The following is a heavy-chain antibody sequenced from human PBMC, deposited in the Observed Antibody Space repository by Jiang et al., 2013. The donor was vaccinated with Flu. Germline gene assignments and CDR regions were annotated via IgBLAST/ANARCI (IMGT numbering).Heavy chain of an antibody. CDR3: AKTLGGTTDNWFDP. V-gene: IGHV4-39*01. CDR2: IYYSGST. CDR1: GGSISSSSYY. Sequence: LLKPSETLSLTCTVSGGSISSSSYYWGWIRQPPGKGLEWIGSIYYSGSTYYNPSLKSRVTISVDTSKNQFSLKLSSVTAADTAVYYCAKTLGGTTDNWFDPWGQGTLVTVSS. J-gene: IGHJ5*02. D-gene: IGHD1-7*01.